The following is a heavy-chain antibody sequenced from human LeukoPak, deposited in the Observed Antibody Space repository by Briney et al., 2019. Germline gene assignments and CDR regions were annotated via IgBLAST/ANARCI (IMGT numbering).Heavy chain of an antibody. V-gene: IGHV3-7*01. CDR1: GFTFSDYW. CDR2: IKGDGSEK. Sequence: GGSLRLSCAASGFTFSDYWMSWVRQAPGKGLEWVANIKGDGSEKYYVDSVKDRFTISRGNAKNSLFLQMDSLRAEDTAVYYCARDKRVGPSLFDNWGQGTLVTVSS. D-gene: IGHD1-26*01. J-gene: IGHJ4*02. CDR3: ARDKRVGPSLFDN.